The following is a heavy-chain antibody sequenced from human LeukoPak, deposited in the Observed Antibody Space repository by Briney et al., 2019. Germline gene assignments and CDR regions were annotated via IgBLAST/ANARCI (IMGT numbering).Heavy chain of an antibody. Sequence: SETLSLTCAVYGGSFSGYYWSWIRQPSGKGLEWIGEINHSGSTNYNPSLKSRVTISVDTSKNQFSLKLSSVTAADTAVYYCARGSAARPAWGQGTLVTVSS. CDR2: INHSGST. V-gene: IGHV4-34*01. J-gene: IGHJ4*02. CDR3: ARGSAARPA. D-gene: IGHD6-6*01. CDR1: GGSFSGYY.